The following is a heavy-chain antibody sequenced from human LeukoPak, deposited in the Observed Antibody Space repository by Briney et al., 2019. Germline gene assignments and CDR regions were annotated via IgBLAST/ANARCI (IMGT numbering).Heavy chain of an antibody. D-gene: IGHD1-14*01. J-gene: IGHJ5*02. V-gene: IGHV1-8*01. CDR2: VHPNSGNT. CDR3: ARGPRNDP. Sequence: ASVKVSCKTSGYPFSTYEINWVRRAAGQGLEWMGWVHPNSGNTACAQKFQGRVTMTRDTSISTAYMELSGLRFDDTAVYFCARGPRNDPWGQGTLVTVSS. CDR1: GYPFSTYE.